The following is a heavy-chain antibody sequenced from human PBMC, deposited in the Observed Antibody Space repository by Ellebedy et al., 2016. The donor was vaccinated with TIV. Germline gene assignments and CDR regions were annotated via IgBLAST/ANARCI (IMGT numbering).Heavy chain of an antibody. CDR2: IYYSGST. Sequence: SETLSLXXTVSGGSISSSSYYWGWIRQPPGKGLEWIGSIYYSGSTYYNPSLKSRVTISVDTSKNQFSLKLSSVTAADTAVYYCARGHKGLWFGELTRCYFDLWGRGTLVTVSS. J-gene: IGHJ2*01. V-gene: IGHV4-39*07. CDR1: GGSISSSSYY. CDR3: ARGHKGLWFGELTRCYFDL. D-gene: IGHD3-10*01.